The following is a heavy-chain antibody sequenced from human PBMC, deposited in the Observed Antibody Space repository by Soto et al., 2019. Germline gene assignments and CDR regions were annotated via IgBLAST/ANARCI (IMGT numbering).Heavy chain of an antibody. Sequence: ASVKVSCKASGCTFTGYYMHWLRQAPGQGLEWMGWVNPNNGDTKYAQKFQGRVTVTRDTSTSTAYMELRSLRSDDTAMFYCARAGAASITGNFDYWGQGTLVTVSS. V-gene: IGHV1-2*02. D-gene: IGHD5-12*01. CDR2: VNPNNGDT. J-gene: IGHJ4*02. CDR3: ARAGAASITGNFDY. CDR1: GCTFTGYY.